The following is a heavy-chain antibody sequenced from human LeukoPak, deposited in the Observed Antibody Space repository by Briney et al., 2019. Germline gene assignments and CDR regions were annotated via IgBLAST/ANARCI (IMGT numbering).Heavy chain of an antibody. J-gene: IGHJ5*02. Sequence: SVQVSCKASGGTFSSYAISWVRQAPGQGLEWMGGIIPIFGTANYAQKFQGRVTITADESTSTAYMELSSLRSEDTAVYYCARVVRDVVGHNWFDPWGQGTLATVSS. V-gene: IGHV1-69*01. D-gene: IGHD3-10*01. CDR3: ARVVRDVVGHNWFDP. CDR2: IIPIFGTA. CDR1: GGTFSSYA.